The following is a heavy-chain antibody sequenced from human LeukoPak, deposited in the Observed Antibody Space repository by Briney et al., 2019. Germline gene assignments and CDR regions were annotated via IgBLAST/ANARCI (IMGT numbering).Heavy chain of an antibody. CDR1: GFTFSSYS. CDR3: AKDRESQQRSAFDI. J-gene: IGHJ3*02. CDR2: ISSSSSYI. Sequence: PGGSLRLSCAASGFTFSSYSMNWVRQAPGKGLEWVSSISSSSSYIYYADSVKGRFTISRDNSKNTLYMQVNSLRDEDTAVYYCAKDRESQQRSAFDIWGQGTMVTVSS. V-gene: IGHV3-21*04. D-gene: IGHD1/OR15-1a*01.